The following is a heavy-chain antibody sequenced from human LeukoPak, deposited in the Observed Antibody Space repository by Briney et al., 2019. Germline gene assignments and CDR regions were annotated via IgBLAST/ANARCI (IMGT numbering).Heavy chain of an antibody. J-gene: IGHJ3*02. Sequence: ASVKVSCKASGGTFSSYAISWVRQAPGQGLEWMGGIIPIFGTANYAQKFQGRVTITADESTSTAYMELSSLRSEDTAVYYCARAQLRNQLLHGAFDIWGQGTMVTVSS. D-gene: IGHD2-15*01. CDR3: ARAQLRNQLLHGAFDI. V-gene: IGHV1-69*13. CDR2: IIPIFGTA. CDR1: GGTFSSYA.